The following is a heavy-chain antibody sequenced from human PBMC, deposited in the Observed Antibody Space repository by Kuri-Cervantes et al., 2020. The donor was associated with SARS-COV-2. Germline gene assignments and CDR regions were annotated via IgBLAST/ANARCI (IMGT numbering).Heavy chain of an antibody. CDR3: ARRVGYYFDY. V-gene: IGHV5-10-1*01. D-gene: IGHD2-15*01. Sequence: KVSCKSSGYSFTSYWIGWVRQMPGKGLEWMGRIDPSDSYTNYSPSFQGHVTISADKSISTAYLQWSSLKASDTAMYYCARRVGYYFDYWGQGTLVTVSS. J-gene: IGHJ4*02. CDR1: GYSFTSYW. CDR2: IDPSDSYT.